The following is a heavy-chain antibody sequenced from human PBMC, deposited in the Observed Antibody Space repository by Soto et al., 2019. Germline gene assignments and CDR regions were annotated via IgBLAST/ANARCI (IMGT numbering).Heavy chain of an antibody. D-gene: IGHD6-19*01. CDR1: GYSISSGYY. CDR2: IYHSGST. CDR3: VLLKAVAGSIDY. J-gene: IGHJ4*02. V-gene: IGHV4-38-2*01. Sequence: SQTLSLTCAVSGYSISSGYYWGWIRQPPGKGLEWIGSIYHSGSTYYNPSLKSRVTISVDTSKNQFSLKLSSVTAADTAVYYWVLLKAVAGSIDYCGQGTLGT.